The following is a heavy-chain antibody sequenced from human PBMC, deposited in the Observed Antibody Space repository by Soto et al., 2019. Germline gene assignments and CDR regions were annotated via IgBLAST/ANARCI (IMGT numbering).Heavy chain of an antibody. CDR2: LWSDGIKT. CDR3: SRDLNSWSLLIDH. CDR1: GFSLSRNG. V-gene: IGHV3-33*01. J-gene: IGHJ4*02. D-gene: IGHD2-21*01. Sequence: GGSLRLSCTAPGFSLSRNGLHWVRQAPGKGLEWVAGLWSDGIKTSYTDSVKGRFTISRDTSKNMLYLQMNSLGAEDTAVYYCSRDLNSWSLLIDHWGQGTLVTVSS.